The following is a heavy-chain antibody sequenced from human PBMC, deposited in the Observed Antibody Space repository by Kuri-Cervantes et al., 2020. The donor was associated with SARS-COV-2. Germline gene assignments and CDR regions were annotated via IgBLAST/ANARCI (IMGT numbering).Heavy chain of an antibody. V-gene: IGHV3-21*01. D-gene: IGHD1-26*01. CDR1: GFTFSSYS. Sequence: GESLKISCAASGFTFSSYSMNWVRQAPGKGLEWVSSISSSSSYIYYADSVKGRFTISRDNAKDSLFLQLNSLRAEDTAVYYCARGGSYLGYWGQGTLVTVSS. J-gene: IGHJ4*02. CDR2: ISSSSSYI. CDR3: ARGGSYLGY.